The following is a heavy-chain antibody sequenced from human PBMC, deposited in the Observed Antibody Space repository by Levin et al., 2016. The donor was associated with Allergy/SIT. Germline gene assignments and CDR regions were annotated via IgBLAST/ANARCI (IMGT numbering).Heavy chain of an antibody. J-gene: IGHJ6*02. CDR2: INFSSHYI. CDR3: VRDGIYCSGGSCYSHDYYYYGMDV. V-gene: IGHV3-21*01. D-gene: IGHD2-15*01. Sequence: VRQAPGKGLEWVSSINFSSHYIYYADSVKGRFTISRDNSKNSLYLQMNSLRAEDTAVYYCVRDGIYCSGGSCYSHDYYYYGMDVWGQGTTVTVSS.